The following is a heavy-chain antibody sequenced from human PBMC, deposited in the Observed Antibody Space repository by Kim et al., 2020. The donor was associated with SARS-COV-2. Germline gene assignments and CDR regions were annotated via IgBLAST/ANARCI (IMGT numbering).Heavy chain of an antibody. CDR3: ASLDSAPVPGVS. V-gene: IGHV3-7*03. CDR2: KKGDGSEK. Sequence: GGSLRLSCAASGFTFRDYCMSWVRQAPGKGLEWVAMKKGDGSEKYYVDSVKGRFTITRDNSKNSLYLQMNSLRAEDTATYYCASLDSAPVPGVSWGQGT. CDR1: GFTFRDYC. J-gene: IGHJ4*02. D-gene: IGHD3-10*01.